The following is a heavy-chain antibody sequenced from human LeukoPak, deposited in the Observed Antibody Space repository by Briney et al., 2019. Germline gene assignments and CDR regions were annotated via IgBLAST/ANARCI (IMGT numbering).Heavy chain of an antibody. CDR2: INNDGRVT. CDR1: GFTFSSHW. V-gene: IGHV3-74*01. J-gene: IGHJ4*02. CDR3: ARSGQGAVDY. D-gene: IGHD3-16*01. Sequence: GGSLRLSCTASGFTFSSHWMHWVRQAPGKGLVRVSFINNDGRVTRYADSVKGRFTISRDNAKNTLYLQMNSLRAEDTAMYYCARSGQGAVDYWGPGTLVTVSS.